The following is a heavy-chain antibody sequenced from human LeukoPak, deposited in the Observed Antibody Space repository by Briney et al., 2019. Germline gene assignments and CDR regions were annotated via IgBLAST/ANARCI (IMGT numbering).Heavy chain of an antibody. D-gene: IGHD6-13*01. Sequence: ASVKVSCKASGGTFSSYAISWVRQAPGQGLEWMGRIIPILGIANYAQKFQGRVTITADKSTSTAYMELSSLRSDDTAVYYCARGVSSSWYKRYYYYGMDVWGQGTTVTVSS. CDR3: ARGVSSSWYKRYYYYGMDV. J-gene: IGHJ6*02. CDR1: GGTFSSYA. CDR2: IIPILGIA. V-gene: IGHV1-69*04.